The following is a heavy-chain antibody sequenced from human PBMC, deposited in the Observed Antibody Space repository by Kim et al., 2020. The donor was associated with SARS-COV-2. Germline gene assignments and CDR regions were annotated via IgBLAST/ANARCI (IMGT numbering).Heavy chain of an antibody. D-gene: IGHD2-21*02. V-gene: IGHV3-73*01. CDR3: TSGGPMVVTLDV. J-gene: IGHJ6*02. Sequence: AYAARVKGRFTISRDDSKNTAYLQMNSLKTEDTAVYYCTSGGPMVVTLDVWGQGTTVTVSS.